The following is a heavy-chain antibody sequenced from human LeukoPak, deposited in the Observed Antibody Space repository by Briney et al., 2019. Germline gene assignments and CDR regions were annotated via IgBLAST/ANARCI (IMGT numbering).Heavy chain of an antibody. CDR3: VRLREATFDI. V-gene: IGHV3-13*04. CDR2: IGTAGDT. CDR1: GFXFSTSD. Sequence: GGSLTLSCAVSGFXFSTSDTHWVRHPTGTGMEWDWAIGTAGDTYYPGSVKGRFTISRENAMTSLYLQMNSLRAGDTAVYYCVRLREATFDIWGQGTMVTVSS. J-gene: IGHJ3*02.